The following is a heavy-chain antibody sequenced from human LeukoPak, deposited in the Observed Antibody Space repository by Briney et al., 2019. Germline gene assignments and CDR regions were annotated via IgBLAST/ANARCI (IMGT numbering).Heavy chain of an antibody. CDR3: ARDMGAYYYDSSGYLASQN. V-gene: IGHV1-69*05. CDR1: GYTFTSYG. CDR2: IIPVFGTA. Sequence: GASVKVSCKASGYTFTSYGISWVRQAPGQGLEWMGRIIPVFGTANYAQKFQGRVTITTDESTSTAYMELSSLRSEDTAVYYCARDMGAYYYDSSGYLASQNWGQGTLVTVSS. J-gene: IGHJ4*02. D-gene: IGHD3-22*01.